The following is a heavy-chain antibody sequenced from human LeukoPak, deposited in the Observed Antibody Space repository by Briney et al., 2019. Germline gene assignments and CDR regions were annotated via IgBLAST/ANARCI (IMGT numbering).Heavy chain of an antibody. CDR3: AKCMNYYDSSGIDY. CDR1: GFTFSSYA. D-gene: IGHD3-22*01. V-gene: IGHV3-23*01. J-gene: IGHJ4*02. Sequence: SGGSLRLSCAASGFTFSSYAMSWVRQAPGKGLEWVSAISGSGGSTYYADSVKGRFTISRDNSKNTLYLQMNSLRAEDTAVYYCAKCMNYYDSSGIDYWGQGTLVTVSS. CDR2: ISGSGGST.